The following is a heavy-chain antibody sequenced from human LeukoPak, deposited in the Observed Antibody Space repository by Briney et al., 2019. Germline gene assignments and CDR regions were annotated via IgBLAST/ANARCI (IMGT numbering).Heavy chain of an antibody. V-gene: IGHV3-23*01. J-gene: IGHJ6*02. D-gene: IGHD5-12*01. CDR1: GFTFSSYV. Sequence: GGSQRLSCAASGFTFSSYVMSWVRQAPGKGLEWVSGISGSGGSTYYADSVKGRFTISRDNSKNTLYLQMSSLRAEDTATYYCAKGYVSHYYYGMDVWGQGTTATVSS. CDR2: ISGSGGST. CDR3: AKGYVSHYYYGMDV.